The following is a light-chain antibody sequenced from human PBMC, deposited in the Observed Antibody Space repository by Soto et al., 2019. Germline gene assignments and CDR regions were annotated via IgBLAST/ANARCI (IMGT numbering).Light chain of an antibody. CDR2: DAS. Sequence: ENVLTQSPGTLSLSPGERATLSCRASQSVSSSYLAWYQQKPGQAPRLLSYDASSRATGIPDRFSGSGSGTDFTLTISRLEPEDFAVYYCQQYGSSPRTFGQGTKVELK. J-gene: IGKJ1*01. CDR3: QQYGSSPRT. V-gene: IGKV3-20*01. CDR1: QSVSSSY.